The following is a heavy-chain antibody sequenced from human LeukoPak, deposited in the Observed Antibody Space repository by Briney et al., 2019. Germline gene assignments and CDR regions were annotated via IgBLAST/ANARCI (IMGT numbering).Heavy chain of an antibody. V-gene: IGHV4-39*01. Sequence: PSETLSLTCTVSGHSISSNNYYWGWIRQSPGKGLEWIGSIYYSGSTYYNPSLKSRVTISVDTSKKQFSLKLSSVTAADTAVYFCARHECRVNAHGRAYLQHWGQGTLVTVSS. D-gene: IGHD5/OR15-5a*01. CDR1: GHSISSNNYY. CDR2: IYYSGST. CDR3: ARHECRVNAHGRAYLQH. J-gene: IGHJ1*01.